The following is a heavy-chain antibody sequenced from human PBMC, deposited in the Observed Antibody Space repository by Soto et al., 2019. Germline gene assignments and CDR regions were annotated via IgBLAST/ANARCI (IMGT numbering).Heavy chain of an antibody. V-gene: IGHV4-30-4*01. CDR3: ARDAGKLGNWFDP. Sequence: SETLSLTCTVSGGSISSGDYYWSWIRQPPGKGLEWIGYIYYSGSTYYNPSLKSRVTISVDTSKNQFSLKLSPVTAADTAVYYCARDAGKLGNWFDPWGQGTLVTVSS. J-gene: IGHJ5*02. D-gene: IGHD6-6*01. CDR1: GGSISSGDYY. CDR2: IYYSGST.